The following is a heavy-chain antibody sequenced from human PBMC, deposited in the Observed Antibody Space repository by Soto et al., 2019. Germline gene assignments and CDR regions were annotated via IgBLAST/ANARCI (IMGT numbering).Heavy chain of an antibody. V-gene: IGHV3-30*03. CDR3: ASPVTGAPSPWFDP. CDR2: ISYDGSNK. D-gene: IGHD1-20*01. J-gene: IGHJ5*02. CDR1: GFTFSSYG. Sequence: GGSLRLSCAASGFTFSSYGMHWVRQAPGKGLEWVAVISYDGSNKYYADSVKGRFTISRDNSKNTLYLQMNSLRAEDTAVYYCASPVTGAPSPWFDPWGQGTLVTVSS.